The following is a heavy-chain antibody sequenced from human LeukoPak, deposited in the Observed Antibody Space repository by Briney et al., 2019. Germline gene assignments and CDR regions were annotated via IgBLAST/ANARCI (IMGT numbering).Heavy chain of an antibody. Sequence: GGSLRLSCAASGFTFSSYGMHWVRQAPGKGLEWVALISYDGSNRYYADPVKGRFTISRDNSKNTLYLQMNSLRAEDTAVYYCAKLSWYYYDSSGYLWGQGTLVTVSS. V-gene: IGHV3-30*18. CDR1: GFTFSSYG. CDR2: ISYDGSNR. J-gene: IGHJ4*02. CDR3: AKLSWYYYDSSGYL. D-gene: IGHD3-22*01.